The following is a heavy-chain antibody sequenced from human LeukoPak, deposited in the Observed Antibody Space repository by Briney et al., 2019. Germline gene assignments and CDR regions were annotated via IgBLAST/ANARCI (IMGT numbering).Heavy chain of an antibody. CDR2: ISGSGGST. CDR1: GFTFRSHW. CDR3: AKGSGYYFDY. V-gene: IGHV3-23*01. J-gene: IGHJ4*02. Sequence: GGSLRLSCGASGFTFRSHWMSWVRQAPGKGLEWVSAISGSGGSTYYADSVKGRFTISRDNSKNTLYLQMNSLRAEDTAVYYCAKGSGYYFDYWGQGTLVTVSS.